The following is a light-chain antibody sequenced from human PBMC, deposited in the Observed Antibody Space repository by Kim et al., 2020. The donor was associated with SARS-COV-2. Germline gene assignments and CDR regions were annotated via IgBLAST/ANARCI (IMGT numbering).Light chain of an antibody. CDR2: QDS. V-gene: IGLV3-1*01. CDR1: KLGDKY. CDR3: QAWDSSLEV. Sequence: SYELTQPPSVSVSPGQTASITCSGDKLGDKYACWYQQKPGQSPVLVIYQDSKRPSGIPERFSGSNSGNTATLTISGTQAMDEADSYCQAWDSSLEVFGGG. J-gene: IGLJ2*01.